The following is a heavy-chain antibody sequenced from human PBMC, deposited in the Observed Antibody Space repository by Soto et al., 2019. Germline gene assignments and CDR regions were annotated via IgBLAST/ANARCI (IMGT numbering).Heavy chain of an antibody. J-gene: IGHJ6*02. CDR2: INHSGST. V-gene: IGHV4-34*01. Sequence: SETLSLTCAVYGGSFSGYYWSWIRQPPGKGLEWIGEINHSGSTNYNPSLKSRVTISVDTSKNQFSLKLSSVTAADTAVYYCAFIFRDGYYYYGMGVWGQGTTVTVSS. CDR1: GGSFSGYY. D-gene: IGHD3-10*01. CDR3: AFIFRDGYYYYGMGV.